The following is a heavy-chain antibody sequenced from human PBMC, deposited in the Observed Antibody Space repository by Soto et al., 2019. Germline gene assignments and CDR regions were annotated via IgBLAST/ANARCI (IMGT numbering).Heavy chain of an antibody. J-gene: IGHJ5*02. Sequence: EVQLVESGGGLVQPGASLRLSCAASGFTFSSYWMSWVRQAPGKGLEWVDNIKQDGSEKYYVDSVKGRFTFSRDNAKNSLYLQMNSLRAEDTAVYYCASGGLERRKGWFDPWGQGTLVTVSS. V-gene: IGHV3-7*01. CDR3: ASGGLERRKGWFDP. CDR2: IKQDGSEK. D-gene: IGHD1-1*01. CDR1: GFTFSSYW.